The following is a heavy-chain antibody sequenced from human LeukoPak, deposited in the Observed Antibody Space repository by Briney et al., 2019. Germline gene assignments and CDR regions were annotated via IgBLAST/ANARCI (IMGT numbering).Heavy chain of an antibody. V-gene: IGHV4-59*01. CDR1: GDSIRSYY. D-gene: IGHD6-19*01. CDR3: ARFRGSGWYSFDL. Sequence: SETLSLTCTVSGDSIRSYYWSWIRQPPGRGLEWLGYIYYSGSTNYNPSLKSRLTISVDTSKSQFSLKLTSVTAADTAVYYCARFRGSGWYSFDLWGQGTLITVSS. J-gene: IGHJ5*02. CDR2: IYYSGST.